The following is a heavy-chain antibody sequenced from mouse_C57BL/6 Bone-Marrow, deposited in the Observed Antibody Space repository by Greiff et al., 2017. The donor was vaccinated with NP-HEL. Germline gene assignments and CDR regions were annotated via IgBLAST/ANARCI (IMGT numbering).Heavy chain of an antibody. CDR3: TAFITTVVATNFDV. CDR1: GFTFSNYW. CDR2: IRLKSDNYAT. Sequence: EVQLVESGGGLVQPGGSMKLSCVASGFTFSNYWMNWVRQSPEKGLEWVAQIRLKSDNYATHYAESVKGRFTISRDDSKSSVYLQMNNLRAEDTGIYYCTAFITTVVATNFDVWGTGTTVTVSS. V-gene: IGHV6-3*01. J-gene: IGHJ1*03. D-gene: IGHD1-1*01.